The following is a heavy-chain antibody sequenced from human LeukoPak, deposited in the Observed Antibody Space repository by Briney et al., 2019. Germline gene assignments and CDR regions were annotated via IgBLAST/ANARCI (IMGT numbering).Heavy chain of an antibody. CDR1: GFTFSSYE. V-gene: IGHV3-48*03. D-gene: IGHD1-26*01. CDR2: ISSSGSTI. J-gene: IGHJ4*02. Sequence: PGGSLRLSCAASGFTFSSYEMNWVRQAPGKGLEWVSYISSSGSTIYYADSVKGRFTISRDNARNSLYLQMNSLRAEDTAVYYCARAVGATEGDNFDYWGQGTLVTVSS. CDR3: ARAVGATEGDNFDY.